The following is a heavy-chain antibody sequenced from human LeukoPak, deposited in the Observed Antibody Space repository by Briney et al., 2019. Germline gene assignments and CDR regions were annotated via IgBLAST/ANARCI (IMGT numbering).Heavy chain of an antibody. J-gene: IGHJ4*02. CDR1: GFIFSSYE. V-gene: IGHV3-48*03. CDR3: ARDGGLSNNVCFLDY. D-gene: IGHD2/OR15-2a*01. Sequence: GGSLRLSCAGSGFIFSSYEMNWVRQAPGKGLERVSYISNTDSTIYYADSVKGRFTISRDNAKNSLYLQMDSLRVEDTAVYYCARDGGLSNNVCFLDYWGQGTLVTVSS. CDR2: ISNTDSTI.